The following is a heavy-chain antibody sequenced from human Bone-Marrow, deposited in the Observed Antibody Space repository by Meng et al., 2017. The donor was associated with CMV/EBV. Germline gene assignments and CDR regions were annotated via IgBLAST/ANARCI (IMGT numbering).Heavy chain of an antibody. V-gene: IGHV3-7*01. Sequence: GESLKISCAASGFTFSSYWMSRVRQAPGKGLEWVANIKQDGSEKYYVDSVKGRFTISRDNAKNSLYLQMNSLRAEDTAVYYCARGSAGLSTDYYYYGMDVWGQGTTVTVSS. CDR2: IKQDGSEK. CDR3: ARGSAGLSTDYYYYGMDV. D-gene: IGHD3-16*02. J-gene: IGHJ6*02. CDR1: GFTFSSYW.